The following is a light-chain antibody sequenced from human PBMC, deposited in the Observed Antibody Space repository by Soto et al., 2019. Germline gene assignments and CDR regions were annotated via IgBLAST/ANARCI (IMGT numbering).Light chain of an antibody. J-gene: IGKJ1*01. Sequence: IPMTQYPSTLSASVGVRVTITCRASQSISSWLAWYQQNPGKAPKLLSYKASSLESGVPSRFSGRGSGTEVTLTISSLQPDDFATYYCQQYNSYSRTFGQGTKVEIK. V-gene: IGKV1-5*03. CDR1: QSISSW. CDR3: QQYNSYSRT. CDR2: KAS.